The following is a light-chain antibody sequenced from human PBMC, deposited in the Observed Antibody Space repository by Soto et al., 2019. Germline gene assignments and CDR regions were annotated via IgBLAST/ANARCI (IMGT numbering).Light chain of an antibody. CDR2: GAS. CDR3: QQYNNWPPGLT. CDR1: QSVSSN. Sequence: EIVLTQSPGTLSLSPGERATLSCRASQSVSSNLAWYQQKPGQAPRLLIYGASTRATGIPARFSGSGSGTEFTLTISSLQSEDFAVYCCQQYNNWPPGLTFGGGTKVDI. V-gene: IGKV3-15*01. J-gene: IGKJ4*01.